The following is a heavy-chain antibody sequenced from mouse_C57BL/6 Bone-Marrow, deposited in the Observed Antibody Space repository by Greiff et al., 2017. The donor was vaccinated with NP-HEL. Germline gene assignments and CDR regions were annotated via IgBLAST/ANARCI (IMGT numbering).Heavy chain of an antibody. CDR1: GFTFSDYG. CDR3: ASYYSNSHYYAMDY. Sequence: EVKLVESGGGLVKPGGSLKLSCAASGFTFSDYGMHWVRPAPEKGLEWVAYISSGSSTIYYADKVKGRFTISRDNAKNTLFLQMTSLMSEDTAMYYCASYYSNSHYYAMDYWGQGTSVTVSS. D-gene: IGHD2-5*01. J-gene: IGHJ4*01. V-gene: IGHV5-17*01. CDR2: ISSGSSTI.